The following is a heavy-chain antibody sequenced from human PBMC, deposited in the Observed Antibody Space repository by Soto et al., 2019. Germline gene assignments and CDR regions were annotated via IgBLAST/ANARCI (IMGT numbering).Heavy chain of an antibody. J-gene: IGHJ3*02. CDR2: IYYSGST. V-gene: IGHV4-31*03. CDR1: GGSISSGGYY. CDR3: ARDGAYDYVWGSYRIDAFDI. D-gene: IGHD3-16*02. Sequence: ASETLSLTCTVSGGSISSGGYYWSWIRQHPGKGLEWIGYIYYSGSTYYNPSLKSRVTISVDTSKNQFSLKLSSVTAADTAVYYCARDGAYDYVWGSYRIDAFDIWGQGTMVTVS.